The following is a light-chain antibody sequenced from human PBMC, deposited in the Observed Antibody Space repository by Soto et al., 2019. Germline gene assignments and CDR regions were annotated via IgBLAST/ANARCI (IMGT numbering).Light chain of an antibody. V-gene: IGKV1-9*01. J-gene: IGKJ4*01. CDR1: QGISTY. Sequence: DIQLTQSPSLLSASVGDRVTITCRASQGISTYLAWHQQTSGKAPKLLISAASTLQRGVPSRFSGSGSGTQFTLTISSLQPEDFATYYCQQLNAYPLTFGGGTRVEIK. CDR3: QQLNAYPLT. CDR2: AAS.